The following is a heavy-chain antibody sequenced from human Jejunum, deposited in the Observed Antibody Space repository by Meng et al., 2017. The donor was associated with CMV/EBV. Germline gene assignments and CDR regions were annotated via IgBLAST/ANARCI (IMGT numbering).Heavy chain of an antibody. CDR3: ARTDYYSYYGMDV. CDR2: IFHSGST. J-gene: IGHJ6*02. V-gene: IGHV4-59*12. CDR1: GASFSNYY. Sequence: VSGASFSNYYWSWIRQPPGRGLEWIGFIFHSGSTSYNPSPESRVTMAVDTSKNLFSLKVTSVTAADTAIYYCARTDYYSYYGMDVWGQGTTVTVSS.